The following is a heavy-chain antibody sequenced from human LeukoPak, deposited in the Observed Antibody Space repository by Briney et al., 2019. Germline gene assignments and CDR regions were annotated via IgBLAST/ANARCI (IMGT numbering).Heavy chain of an antibody. J-gene: IGHJ4*02. CDR3: AIEYGSSSGLRFDY. D-gene: IGHD6-6*01. V-gene: IGHV3-53*04. Sequence: PGGSLRLSCAASGFTVSSNYMSWVRQAPGKGLEWVSVIYSGGSTYYADSVKGRFTISRHNSKNTLYLQMNSLRAEDTAVYYCAIEYGSSSGLRFDYWGQGTLVTVSS. CDR1: GFTVSSNY. CDR2: IYSGGST.